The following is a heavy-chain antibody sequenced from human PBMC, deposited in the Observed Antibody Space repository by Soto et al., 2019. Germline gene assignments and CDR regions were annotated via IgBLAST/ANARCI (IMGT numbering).Heavy chain of an antibody. Sequence: PGGSLRLSCAASGFTFSSYAMSWVRQAPGKGLEWVSAISGSGGSTYYADSVKGRFTISRDNSKNTLYLQMNSLRAEDTAVYYCAKVPNYYDSSGYYPYYFDYWGHGTLVTVSS. V-gene: IGHV3-23*01. D-gene: IGHD3-22*01. CDR2: ISGSGGST. J-gene: IGHJ4*01. CDR3: AKVPNYYDSSGYYPYYFDY. CDR1: GFTFSSYA.